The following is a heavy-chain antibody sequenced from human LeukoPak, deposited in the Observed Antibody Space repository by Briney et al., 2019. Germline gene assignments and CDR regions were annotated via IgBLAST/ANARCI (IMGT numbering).Heavy chain of an antibody. CDR2: IIPIFGTA. V-gene: IGHV1-69*01. D-gene: IGHD2-2*01. Sequence: GSSVKVSCKASGGTFSGYAISWVRQAPGQGLEWMGGIIPIFGTANYAQKFHGRVTITADESTSTAYMELSSLRSEDTAVYYCAREAVGYCSSTSCLPRAFDIWGQGTMVTVSS. CDR3: AREAVGYCSSTSCLPRAFDI. J-gene: IGHJ3*02. CDR1: GGTFSGYA.